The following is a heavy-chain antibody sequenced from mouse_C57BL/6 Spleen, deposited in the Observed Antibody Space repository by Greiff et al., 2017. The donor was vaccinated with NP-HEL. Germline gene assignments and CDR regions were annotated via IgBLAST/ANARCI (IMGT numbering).Heavy chain of an antibody. CDR2: INPSSGYT. D-gene: IGHD2-4*01. Sequence: QVQLQQSGAELARPGASVKMSCKASGYTSTSYTMHWVKQRPGQGLEWIGYINPSSGYTKYNQKFKDKATLTADKSSSTAYMQLSSLTSEDSAVYYCARRLYYDYDGGFAYWGQGTLVTVSA. J-gene: IGHJ3*01. CDR1: GYTSTSYT. V-gene: IGHV1-4*01. CDR3: ARRLYYDYDGGFAY.